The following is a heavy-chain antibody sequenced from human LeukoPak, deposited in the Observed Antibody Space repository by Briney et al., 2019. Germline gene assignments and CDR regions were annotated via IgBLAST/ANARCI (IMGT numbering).Heavy chain of an antibody. CDR1: GYTFTSYY. D-gene: IGHD3-10*01. V-gene: IGHV1-46*01. Sequence: ASVKVSCKASGYTFTSYYMHWVRQAPGQGLEWMGIINPSGGSTSYAQKFQGRVTMTRDTSTSTVYMELSSLRSEDTAVYYCALHYYGPGSYFSDYYFDYWGQGTLVTVSS. CDR3: ALHYYGPGSYFSDYYFDY. CDR2: INPSGGST. J-gene: IGHJ4*02.